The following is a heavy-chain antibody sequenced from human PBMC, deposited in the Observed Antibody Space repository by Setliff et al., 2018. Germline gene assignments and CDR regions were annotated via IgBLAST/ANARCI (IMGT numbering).Heavy chain of an antibody. CDR1: GYRFTAYW. D-gene: IGHD6-19*01. V-gene: IGHV5-51*01. Sequence: GESLKISCKVSGYRFTAYWIAWVRQKPGKGLEWMGMIYPGDPETRYSPSLQGEVTISADKSISTAYLQMNSLRGEDTAVYYCAGGRGWRFDDWGQGTLVTVSS. J-gene: IGHJ4*02. CDR2: IYPGDPET. CDR3: AGGRGWRFDD.